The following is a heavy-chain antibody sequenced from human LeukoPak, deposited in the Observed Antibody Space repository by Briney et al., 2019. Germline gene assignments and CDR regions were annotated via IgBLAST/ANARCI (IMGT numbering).Heavy chain of an antibody. CDR1: GGSISSGDYY. V-gene: IGHV4-30-4*01. CDR2: IYYSGST. Sequence: SETLSLTCTVSGGSISSGDYYWSWIRQPPGKGLEWIGYIYYSGSTYYNPSLKSRVTISVDTSKNQFSLKLSSVTAADTAVYYCARPLGTYYYLEYWGQGTLVTVSS. D-gene: IGHD3-10*01. J-gene: IGHJ4*02. CDR3: ARPLGTYYYLEY.